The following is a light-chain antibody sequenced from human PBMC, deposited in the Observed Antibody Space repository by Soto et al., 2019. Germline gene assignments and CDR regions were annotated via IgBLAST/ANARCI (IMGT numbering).Light chain of an antibody. Sequence: EIVLTQSPATLSLSPGERATFSCRSSQSVNIYLAWYQQKPGQAPRLLIFGASSRATGIPARFSGSGSGTEFNLTISSLQSEDFAVYFCQQYDDWLRLTFGGGTKVDI. CDR1: QSVNIY. J-gene: IGKJ4*01. CDR2: GAS. V-gene: IGKV3D-15*01. CDR3: QQYDDWLRLT.